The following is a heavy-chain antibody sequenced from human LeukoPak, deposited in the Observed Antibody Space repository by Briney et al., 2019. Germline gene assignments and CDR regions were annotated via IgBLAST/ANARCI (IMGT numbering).Heavy chain of an antibody. V-gene: IGHV1-2*02. CDR3: ARTNYYDSSGYDAGAFDI. Sequence: ASVKVSCKASGYTFTSYAIHWVRQAPGQRLEWMGWINPNSGGTNYAQKFQGRVTMTRDTSISTAYMELSRLRSDDTAVYYCARTNYYDSSGYDAGAFDIWGQGTMVTVSS. CDR2: INPNSGGT. D-gene: IGHD3-22*01. J-gene: IGHJ3*02. CDR1: GYTFTSYA.